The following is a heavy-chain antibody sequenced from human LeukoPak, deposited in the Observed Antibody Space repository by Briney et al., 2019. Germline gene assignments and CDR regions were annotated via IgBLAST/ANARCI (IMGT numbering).Heavy chain of an antibody. CDR3: ARHGRQRLLWFGELSDY. V-gene: IGHV5-51*01. CDR1: GYSFTSYW. J-gene: IGHJ4*02. CDR2: IYPGDSDT. Sequence: RGESLKISCKGSGYSFTSYWIGWVRQMPGKGLEWMGIIYPGDSDTRYSPSFQGQVTISADKSISTAYLQWSSLKASDTAMYYCARHGRQRLLWFGELSDYWGQGTLVTVSS. D-gene: IGHD3-10*01.